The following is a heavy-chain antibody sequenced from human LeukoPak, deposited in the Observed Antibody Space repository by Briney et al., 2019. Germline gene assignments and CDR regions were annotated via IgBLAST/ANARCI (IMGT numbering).Heavy chain of an antibody. Sequence: PGGSLRLSCAASGFTFSSYGMHWVRQAPGKGLEWVAVISYDGSNKYYADSVKGRFTISRDNTKSSLYLQMNSLTVEDTAVYYCARIPRGDLRGFDYWGQGTLVTVSS. CDR2: ISYDGSNK. V-gene: IGHV3-30*03. CDR1: GFTFSSYG. CDR3: ARIPRGDLRGFDY. J-gene: IGHJ4*02. D-gene: IGHD3-10*01.